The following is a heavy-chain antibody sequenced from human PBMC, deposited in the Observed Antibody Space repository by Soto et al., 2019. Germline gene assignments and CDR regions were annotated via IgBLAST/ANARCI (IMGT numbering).Heavy chain of an antibody. CDR3: AKPYTTGRYSPALFDF. CDR2: ISGSGDST. J-gene: IGHJ4*02. D-gene: IGHD3-10*01. V-gene: IGHV3-23*01. CDR1: EFTFGNYA. Sequence: VGSLRLSCAASEFTFGNYAMTCVRHAPGKGLEWVSVISGSGDSTDNADSVKGRFTISRDNSRNTLYLQMNSLRAEDTAVYYCAKPYTTGRYSPALFDFWGKATLVTVSS.